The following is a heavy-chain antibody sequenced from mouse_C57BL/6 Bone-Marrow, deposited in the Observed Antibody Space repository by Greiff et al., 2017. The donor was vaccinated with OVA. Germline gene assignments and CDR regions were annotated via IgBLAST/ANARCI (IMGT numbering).Heavy chain of an antibody. Sequence: QVQLQQSGPGLVQPSQSLSITCTVSGFSLTSYGVHWVRQSPGKGLEWLGVIWSGGSTDYNAAFISRLSISKDNSKSQVFFKMNSLQADDTAIYYCARKGRARDYWGKGTTLTVSS. J-gene: IGHJ2*01. CDR1: GFSLTSYG. CDR3: ARKGRARDY. CDR2: IWSGGST. V-gene: IGHV2-2*01. D-gene: IGHD3-3*01.